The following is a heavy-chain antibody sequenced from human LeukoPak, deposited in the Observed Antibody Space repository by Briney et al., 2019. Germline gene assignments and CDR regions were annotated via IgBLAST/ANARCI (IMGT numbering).Heavy chain of an antibody. J-gene: IGHJ4*02. CDR2: INSDGSST. Sequence: GGSLRLSCAASGFTFSSYWMHWVRQAPGKGLVWVSRINSDGSSTSYADSVKGRFTISRDNAKNTLYLQMNSLRAEDTAVYYCAREGGYYIEFDYWGRGTLVTVSS. D-gene: IGHD3-3*01. CDR3: AREGGYYIEFDY. V-gene: IGHV3-74*01. CDR1: GFTFSSYW.